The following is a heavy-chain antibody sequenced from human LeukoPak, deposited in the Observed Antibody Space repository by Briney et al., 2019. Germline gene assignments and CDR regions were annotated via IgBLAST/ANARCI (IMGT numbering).Heavy chain of an antibody. CDR1: GASISSYY. CDR3: ARRHVQYTSSSDPYYFDY. J-gene: IGHJ4*02. V-gene: IGHV4-59*01. Sequence: SEPLSLPCPVSGASISSYYWTWIRPPPGKGLEWIAYIDYSGSTNYNPSLKSRVTISVDTSKNQFSLNLSSVTAADTAVYYCARRHVQYTSSSDPYYFDYWGQGTLVTVSS. D-gene: IGHD6-6*01. CDR2: IDYSGST.